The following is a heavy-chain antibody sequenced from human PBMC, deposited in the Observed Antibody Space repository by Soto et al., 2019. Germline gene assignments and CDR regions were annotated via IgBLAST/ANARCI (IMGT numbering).Heavy chain of an antibody. V-gene: IGHV1-46*01. D-gene: IGHD1-26*01. CDR3: ARGLGLYYFDY. J-gene: IGHJ4*02. CDR1: GYTFTDYY. Sequence: ASVKVSCKASGYTFTDYYMHWVRQAPGQGLEWMGRLNPSGGGSAQAQKFQGRVTMTGDPSTSTAYMELSSLRSEDTAVYYCARGLGLYYFDYWGQGTLVTVSS. CDR2: LNPSGGGS.